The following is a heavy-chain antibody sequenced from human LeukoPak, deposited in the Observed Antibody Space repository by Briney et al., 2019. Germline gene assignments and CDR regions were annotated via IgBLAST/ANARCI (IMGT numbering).Heavy chain of an antibody. D-gene: IGHD6-19*01. J-gene: IGHJ4*02. CDR1: GITFIKYS. V-gene: IGHV3-23*01. CDR2: ITGSGTFT. CDR3: AKRSAESSGYFDY. Sequence: PGGSLRLSCAASGITFIKYSMTWVRQAPGKGLEWVSAITGSGTFTVYADSVKGRFTISRDNSKNTLYLQMNSLRAEDTAVYYCAKRSAESSGYFDYWGQGTLVTVSS.